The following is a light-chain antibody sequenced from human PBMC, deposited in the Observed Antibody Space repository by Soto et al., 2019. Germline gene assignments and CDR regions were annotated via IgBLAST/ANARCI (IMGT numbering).Light chain of an antibody. CDR3: QQYTTSPEWT. Sequence: EIVMTQSPAILSVSPGERATLSCRASQSVSSNLAWYQQKPGQAPRLLIYGASTRATGITARFSGSGSGTEFTLTISSLQSEDFAVYYCQQYTTSPEWTFGQGTRVEIK. J-gene: IGKJ1*01. CDR2: GAS. V-gene: IGKV3-15*01. CDR1: QSVSSN.